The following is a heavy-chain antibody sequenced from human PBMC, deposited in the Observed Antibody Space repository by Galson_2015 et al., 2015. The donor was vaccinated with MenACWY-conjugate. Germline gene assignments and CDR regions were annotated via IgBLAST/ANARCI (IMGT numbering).Heavy chain of an antibody. CDR1: GFTFTGYE. J-gene: IGHJ6*03. V-gene: IGHV3-48*03. CDR2: ISKSGSPI. D-gene: IGHD5-18*01. Sequence: SLRLSCAASGFTFTGYEFNWVRQAPGKGLEWLSYISKSGSPIYYADSVKGRFTISRDNIKKSLFLEMNSLRAGDTGVYYCARVGTWIHQYFYYMDVWGKCTTVTVSS. CDR3: ARVGTWIHQYFYYMDV.